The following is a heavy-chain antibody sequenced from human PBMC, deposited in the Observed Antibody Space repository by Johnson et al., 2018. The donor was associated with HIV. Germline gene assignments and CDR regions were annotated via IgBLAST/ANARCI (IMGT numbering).Heavy chain of an antibody. J-gene: IGHJ3*02. Sequence: QMQLVESGGGLVQPGGSLRLSCAASGFTFSSSGMHWVRQAPGKGLEWVAVISYDGSNKYYADSVKGRFTISRDNSKNTLYLQMNSLRAEDTAVYYCAKDPSALSITGTSDAFDIWGQGTMVTVSS. V-gene: IGHV3-30*18. D-gene: IGHD1-20*01. CDR3: AKDPSALSITGTSDAFDI. CDR1: GFTFSSSG. CDR2: ISYDGSNK.